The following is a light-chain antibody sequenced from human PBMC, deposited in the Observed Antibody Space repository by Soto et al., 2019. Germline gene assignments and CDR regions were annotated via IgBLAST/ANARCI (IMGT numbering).Light chain of an antibody. V-gene: IGKV3-11*01. J-gene: IGKJ1*01. CDR1: QSVSSY. CDR2: DSS. CDR3: QQRSNWSGS. Sequence: EIVLTQSPATLSLSPGERATLSCRASQSVSSYLAWYQQKPGQAPRLLIYDSSNRATGIPARFSGSGSGTDFNLTISSLEPKDFAVYYCQQRSNWSGSFGQGTKVEIK.